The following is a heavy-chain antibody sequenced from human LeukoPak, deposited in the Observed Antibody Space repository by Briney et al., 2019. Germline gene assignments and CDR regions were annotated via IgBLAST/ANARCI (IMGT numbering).Heavy chain of an antibody. Sequence: GGSLRLSCAASGFTFSSYAMHWVRQAPGKGLEWVAVISYDGSNKYYADSVKGRFTISRDNSKNTLYLQMNSLRAEDTAVYYCATYGFHYWGQGTLVTVSS. CDR2: ISYDGSNK. D-gene: IGHD3-10*01. V-gene: IGHV3-30-3*01. J-gene: IGHJ4*02. CDR1: GFTFSSYA. CDR3: ATYGFHY.